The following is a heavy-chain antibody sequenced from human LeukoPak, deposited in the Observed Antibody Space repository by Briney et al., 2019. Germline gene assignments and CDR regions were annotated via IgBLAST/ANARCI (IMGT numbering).Heavy chain of an antibody. V-gene: IGHV3-23*01. J-gene: IGHJ4*02. Sequence: PGGSLRLSCAASGFTFNSYAMTWVRQAPEKGLEWVSSIIDSGISTYYGDSVKGRFTISRDKSKNTLYLQMNSLRAEDTAVYYCAKGSRGSYDYWGQGTLVTVSS. CDR3: AKGSRGSYDY. D-gene: IGHD1-26*01. CDR1: GFTFNSYA. CDR2: IIDSGIST.